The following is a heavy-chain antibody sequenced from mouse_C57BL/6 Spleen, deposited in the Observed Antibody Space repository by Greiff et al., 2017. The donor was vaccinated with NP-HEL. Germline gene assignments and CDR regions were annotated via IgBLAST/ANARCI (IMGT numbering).Heavy chain of an antibody. V-gene: IGHV1-69*01. CDR3: ARGDYYGSSYEGYAMDY. D-gene: IGHD1-1*01. Sequence: VQLQQPGAELVMPGASVKLSCKASGYTFTSYWMHWVKQRPGQGLEWIGEIDPSDSYTNYNQKFKGKSTLTVDKSSSTAYMQLSSLTSEDSAVYYCARGDYYGSSYEGYAMDYWGQGTSVTVSS. CDR1: GYTFTSYW. J-gene: IGHJ4*01. CDR2: IDPSDSYT.